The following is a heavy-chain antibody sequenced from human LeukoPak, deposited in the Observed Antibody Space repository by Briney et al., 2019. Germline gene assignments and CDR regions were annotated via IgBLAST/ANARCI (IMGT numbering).Heavy chain of an antibody. D-gene: IGHD5-18*01. CDR3: ARDLGRYSYGDWRAFDI. V-gene: IGHV1-18*04. Sequence: GASVKVSCKASGYTCTSYGISWVRQAPGQGLEWMGWISAYNGSTNYAQKLQGRVTMTTDTSTSTAYMELRSLRSDDTAVYYCARDLGRYSYGDWRAFDIWGQGTMVTVSS. CDR1: GYTCTSYG. CDR2: ISAYNGST. J-gene: IGHJ3*02.